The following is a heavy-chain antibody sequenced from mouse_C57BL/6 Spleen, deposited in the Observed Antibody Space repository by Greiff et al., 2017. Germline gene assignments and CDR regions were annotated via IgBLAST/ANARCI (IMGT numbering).Heavy chain of an antibody. CDR3: ARYYSNYYAMDY. CDR2: INPGSGGP. Sequence: VKLQQSGAELVRPGTSVKVSCKASGYAFTNYLIEWVKQRPGQGLEWIGVINPGSGGPNYNEKFKGKATLTADKSSSTAYMQLSSLTSEDSAVYFCARYYSNYYAMDYWGQGTSVTVSS. J-gene: IGHJ4*01. CDR1: GYAFTNYL. D-gene: IGHD2-5*01. V-gene: IGHV1-54*01.